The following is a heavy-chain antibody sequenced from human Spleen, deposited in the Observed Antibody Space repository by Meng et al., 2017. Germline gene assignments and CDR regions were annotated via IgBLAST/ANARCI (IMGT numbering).Heavy chain of an antibody. D-gene: IGHD3-10*01. CDR3: AKDTLLPWDPPYGSGSYYGMDV. CDR2: ISWNSGSI. V-gene: IGHV3-9*01. CDR1: GFTFDDYA. Sequence: SLKISCAASGFTFDDYAMHWVRQAPGKGLEWVSGISWNSGSIGYADSVKGRFTISRDNAKNSLYLQMNSLRAEDTALYYCAKDTLLPWDPPYGSGSYYGMDVWGQGTTVTVSS. J-gene: IGHJ6*02.